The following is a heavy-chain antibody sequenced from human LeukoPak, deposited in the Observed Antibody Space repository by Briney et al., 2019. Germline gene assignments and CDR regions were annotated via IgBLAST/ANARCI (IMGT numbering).Heavy chain of an antibody. D-gene: IGHD1-1*01. J-gene: IGHJ3*02. CDR3: ARHRVQLERRSAFDI. Sequence: NPSETLSLTCSVSGASINTYYWSWIRQPPGKGLEWIGYIYYSGSTNYNPSLKSRVTMSVGRSESRFSLKLSSVTAADTAVYYCARHRVQLERRSAFDIWGQGTMLTVSS. V-gene: IGHV4-59*08. CDR1: GASINTYY. CDR2: IYYSGST.